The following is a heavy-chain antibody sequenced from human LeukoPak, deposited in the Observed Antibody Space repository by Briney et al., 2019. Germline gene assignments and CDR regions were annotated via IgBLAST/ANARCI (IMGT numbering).Heavy chain of an antibody. J-gene: IGHJ4*02. CDR3: ARTGYSYDYYY. CDR1: GYTFTSYN. D-gene: IGHD5-18*01. Sequence: ASVKVSCKASGYTFTSYNMHWVRQAPGQGLERMGTINPNGGSASYAQKFQGRVTMTRDTSTSTVYMELSSLRFEDTAVYYCARTGYSYDYYYWGQGTLVTVSS. CDR2: INPNGGSA. V-gene: IGHV1-46*01.